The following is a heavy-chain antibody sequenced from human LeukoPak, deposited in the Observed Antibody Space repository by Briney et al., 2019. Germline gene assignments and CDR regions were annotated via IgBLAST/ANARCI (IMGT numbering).Heavy chain of an antibody. D-gene: IGHD2-2*01. J-gene: IGHJ5*02. Sequence: ASVNVSCKASGYTFTSYGISWVRQAPGQGLEWMGWISAYNGNTNYPQKLQGRVTMTTDTSTSTAYMELRNLRSDDTAVHYCARDVGYCSSTSCLYNWFDPWGQGTLVTVSS. V-gene: IGHV1-18*01. CDR3: ARDVGYCSSTSCLYNWFDP. CDR2: ISAYNGNT. CDR1: GYTFTSYG.